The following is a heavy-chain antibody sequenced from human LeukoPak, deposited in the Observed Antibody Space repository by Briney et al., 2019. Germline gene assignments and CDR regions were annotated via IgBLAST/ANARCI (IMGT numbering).Heavy chain of an antibody. CDR3: ARGQHRVTYSDDSFDI. CDR2: ISGGGDAT. CDR1: DFSFITYA. D-gene: IGHD3-22*01. Sequence: PGGSLRLSCAAPDFSFITYAMSWVRQAPGKGLEWVSTISGGGDATYYADSVKGRFTISRDNSRNTLYLQMNSLRPEDTAVYYCARGQHRVTYSDDSFDIWGQGTMVTVSS. V-gene: IGHV3-23*01. J-gene: IGHJ3*02.